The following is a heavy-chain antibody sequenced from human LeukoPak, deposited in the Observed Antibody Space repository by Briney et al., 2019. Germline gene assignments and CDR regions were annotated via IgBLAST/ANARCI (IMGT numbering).Heavy chain of an antibody. CDR3: ARDFGCSSTSCPGGAFDI. CDR1: GYTFTGYY. CDR2: INPNSGGT. J-gene: IGHJ3*02. Sequence: ASVKVSCKASGYTFTGYYMHWVRQAPGQGLEWMGWINPNSGGTNYAQKFQGRVTMTRDTSISTAYMELSRLRSDDTAVYYCARDFGCSSTSCPGGAFDIWGQGTMVTVSS. V-gene: IGHV1-2*02. D-gene: IGHD2-2*01.